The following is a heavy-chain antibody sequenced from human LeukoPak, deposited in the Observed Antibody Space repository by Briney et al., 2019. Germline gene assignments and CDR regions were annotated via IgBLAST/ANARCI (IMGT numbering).Heavy chain of an antibody. V-gene: IGHV4-34*01. CDR1: GGSVSRGGYY. CDR3: ARGGRFGELAPLGY. CDR2: INHSGST. J-gene: IGHJ4*02. D-gene: IGHD3-10*01. Sequence: PSETLSLTCTVSGGSVSRGGYYWNWIRQHPGKGLEWIGEINHSGSTNYNPSLKSRVTISVDTSKNQFSLKLSSVTAADTAVYYCARGGRFGELAPLGYWGQGTLVTVSS.